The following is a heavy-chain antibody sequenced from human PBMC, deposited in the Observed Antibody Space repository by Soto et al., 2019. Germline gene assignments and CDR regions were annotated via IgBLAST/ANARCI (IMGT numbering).Heavy chain of an antibody. CDR3: AREQGNGFFHGAFDI. CDR2: LYSGGST. Sequence: GGSLRLSCAASGFTVSSYYMSWVRQAPGRGLEWVSVLYSGGSTYYIDSVKGRFTISRDNSKNTLYLQMDSLRAEDSAVYYCAREQGNGFFHGAFDIWGQGTMVTVS. V-gene: IGHV3-53*01. CDR1: GFTVSSYY. J-gene: IGHJ3*02. D-gene: IGHD3-3*01.